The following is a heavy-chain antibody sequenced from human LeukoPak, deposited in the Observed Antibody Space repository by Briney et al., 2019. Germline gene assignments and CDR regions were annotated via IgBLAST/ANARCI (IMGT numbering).Heavy chain of an antibody. D-gene: IGHD3-16*02. J-gene: IGHJ4*02. Sequence: RSSETLSLTCTVSGGSISRYYWNWIRQPAAKGLEWIGRISTSGTTNYSLSLKSRVTMSLDTSKKLFSLKLSSVTATDTAVYYCAASYTSFPYYFDFWGQGTLVTVSS. CDR1: GGSISRYY. V-gene: IGHV4-4*07. CDR3: AASYTSFPYYFDF. CDR2: ISTSGTT.